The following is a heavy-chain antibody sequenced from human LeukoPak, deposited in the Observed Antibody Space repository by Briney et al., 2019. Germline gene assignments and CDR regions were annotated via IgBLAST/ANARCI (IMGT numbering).Heavy chain of an antibody. D-gene: IGHD3-16*02. J-gene: IGHJ4*02. Sequence: PSETLSLTCTVSLXSTTSNFWSWVRQPPGKGLEWIGEIHRSGSTNYNPSLQRRVTISIDRPKNQIALELSSVTAADTAVYYCAREIIGGFNPGAYWGQGTLVTVSS. CDR2: IHRSGST. CDR3: AREIIGGFNPGAY. V-gene: IGHV4-4*02. CDR1: LXSTTSNF.